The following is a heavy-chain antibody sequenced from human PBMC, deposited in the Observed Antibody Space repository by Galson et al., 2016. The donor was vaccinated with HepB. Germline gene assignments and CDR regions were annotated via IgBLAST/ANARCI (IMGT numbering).Heavy chain of an antibody. CDR2: IRSTAYGGTT. V-gene: IGHV3-49*03. CDR1: GFTFSDYA. D-gene: IGHD3-9*01. J-gene: IGHJ4*02. CDR3: TKVIYDILTGYRSLSDY. Sequence: SLRLSCAASGFTFSDYAMSWFRQAPGKGLEWVGLIRSTAYGGTTGYAASVKGRFTMSRDDSKSIAYLHINSLKTDNTAVYYCTKVIYDILTGYRSLSDYWGQGTLVTVSS.